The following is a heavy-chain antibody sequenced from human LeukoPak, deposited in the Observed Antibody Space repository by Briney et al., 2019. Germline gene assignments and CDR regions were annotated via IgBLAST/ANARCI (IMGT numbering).Heavy chain of an antibody. D-gene: IGHD6-19*01. J-gene: IGHJ4*02. CDR1: GFTFSSYA. CDR2: ISYDGSYK. V-gene: IGHV3-30*04. Sequence: GGSLRLSCAASGFTFSSYAMHWVRQAPGKGLEGVAIISYDGSYKYYADSVKGRFTISRDNSKNTLYLQMNSLRAVDTAMYYCARREISGWYVDYWGQGTLVTVSS. CDR3: ARREISGWYVDY.